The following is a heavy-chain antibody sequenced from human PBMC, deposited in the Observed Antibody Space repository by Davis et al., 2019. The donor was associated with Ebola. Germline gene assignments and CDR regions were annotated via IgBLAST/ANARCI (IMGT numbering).Heavy chain of an antibody. Sequence: AASVKVSCKASGYTFTSYYMHWVRQAPGQGLEWMGWISAYNGNTNYAQKLQGRVTMTTDTSTSTAYMELRSLRSDDTAVYYCARCSGSRHYYYYYGMDVWGQGTTVTVSS. CDR2: ISAYNGNT. CDR3: ARCSGSRHYYYYYGMDV. CDR1: GYTFTSYY. V-gene: IGHV1-18*04. J-gene: IGHJ6*02. D-gene: IGHD1-26*01.